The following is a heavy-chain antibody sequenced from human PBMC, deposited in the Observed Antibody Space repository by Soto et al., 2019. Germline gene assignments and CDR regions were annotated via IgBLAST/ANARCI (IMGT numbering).Heavy chain of an antibody. J-gene: IGHJ5*02. CDR2: VIPIFGTT. D-gene: IGHD2-21*02. V-gene: IGHV1-69*13. CDR1: GVSFSNYS. Sequence: AASVKVSFKAYGVSFSNYSFAWVRQAPGQGLECMGGVIPIFGTTNYAQKFQGRVTITADESTRTTYMELSNLRSEDTAIYYCARVDRDHSDNSLDWFDPWGQGTLVTVSS. CDR3: ARVDRDHSDNSLDWFDP.